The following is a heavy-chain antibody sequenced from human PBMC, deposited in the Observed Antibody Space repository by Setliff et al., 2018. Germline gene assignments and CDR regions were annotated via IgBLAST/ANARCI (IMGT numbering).Heavy chain of an antibody. D-gene: IGHD6-19*01. CDR2: IYYSGST. CDR3: TRNFLGWLARF. CDR1: GGSISSSSYY. V-gene: IGHV4-39*07. J-gene: IGHJ4*02. Sequence: SETLSLTCTVSGGSISSSSYYWGWIRQPPGKGLEWIGSIYYSGSTDYNPSLKSRVTMLADTSKNQFSLKLKSVTAADTAVYYCTRNFLGWLARFWGRGTLVTVSS.